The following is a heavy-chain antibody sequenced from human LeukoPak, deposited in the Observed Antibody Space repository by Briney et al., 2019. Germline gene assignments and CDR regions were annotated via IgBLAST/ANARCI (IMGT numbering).Heavy chain of an antibody. D-gene: IGHD3-10*01. J-gene: IGHJ5*02. Sequence: GGSLRLSCAASGFTFSSYWMCWVRQAPGKGLEWVVNIKQDGSEKYYVDSVKGRFTISRDNAKNSLYLQMNSLRAEDTAVYYCARVEVSMVRGLTRSWFDPWGQGTLVTVSS. CDR1: GFTFSSYW. CDR2: IKQDGSEK. CDR3: ARVEVSMVRGLTRSWFDP. V-gene: IGHV3-7*01.